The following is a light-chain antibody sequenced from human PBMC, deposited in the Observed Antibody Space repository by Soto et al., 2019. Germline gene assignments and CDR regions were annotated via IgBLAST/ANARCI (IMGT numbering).Light chain of an antibody. CDR1: QTLRSNY. CDR2: GAS. Sequence: ETVLTQSPGTLSLSPGERATLSCRASQTLRSNYLAWYRQTPGQAPRLLISGASNRATGIADRFSGSGSGTDFTLIISRLEPEDFALYYCQQYGSSPWTFGQGTKVEIK. V-gene: IGKV3-20*01. J-gene: IGKJ1*01. CDR3: QQYGSSPWT.